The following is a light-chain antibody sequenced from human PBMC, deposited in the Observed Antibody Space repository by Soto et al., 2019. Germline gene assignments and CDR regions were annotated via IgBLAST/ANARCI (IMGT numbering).Light chain of an antibody. CDR3: SSYTSSSTLNYV. V-gene: IGLV2-14*01. CDR1: SSDVGGYNY. J-gene: IGLJ1*01. Sequence: SAMTQHASVAGSPGQSITISCTGTSSDVGGYNYVSWYQQHPGKAPKLMIYEVSNRPSGVSNRFSGSKSGNTASLTISGLQAEDEADYYCSSYTSSSTLNYVFGTGTKVTVL. CDR2: EVS.